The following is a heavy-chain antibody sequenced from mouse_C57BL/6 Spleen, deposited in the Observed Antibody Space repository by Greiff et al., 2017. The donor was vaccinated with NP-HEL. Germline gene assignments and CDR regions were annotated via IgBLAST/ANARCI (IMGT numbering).Heavy chain of an antibody. J-gene: IGHJ3*01. V-gene: IGHV1-59*01. D-gene: IGHD2-4*01. CDR2: IDPSDSYT. CDR3: ARGLYYDYDWFAY. Sequence: VQLQQPGAELVRPGTSVKLSCKASGYTFTSYWMHWVKQRPGQGLEWIGVIDPSDSYTNYNQKFKGKATLTVDTSSSTAYMQLSSLTSEDSAVYYCARGLYYDYDWFAYWGQGTLVTVSA. CDR1: GYTFTSYW.